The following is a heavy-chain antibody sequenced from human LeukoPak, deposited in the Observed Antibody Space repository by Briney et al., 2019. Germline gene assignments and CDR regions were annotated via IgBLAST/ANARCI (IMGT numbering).Heavy chain of an antibody. V-gene: IGHV3-48*03. D-gene: IGHD3-22*01. Sequence: GGSLRLSCAASGFTFSSYEMNWVRQAPGKGLEWVSYISSSGSTIYYADSVKGRFTISRDNAKNSLYPQMNSLRAEDTAVYYCARELYYDSRGPVGAFDIWGQGTMVTVSS. CDR3: ARELYYDSRGPVGAFDI. CDR1: GFTFSSYE. CDR2: ISSSGSTI. J-gene: IGHJ3*02.